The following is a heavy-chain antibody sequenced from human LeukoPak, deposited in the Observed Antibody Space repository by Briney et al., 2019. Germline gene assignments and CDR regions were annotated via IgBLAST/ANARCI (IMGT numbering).Heavy chain of an antibody. J-gene: IGHJ4*02. Sequence: GGSLRLSCAASGFSLSSNWMSWVRQAPGKGLEWVANIREDGSEKKYVDSVKGRFTISRDNAKNFLYLQMNSLRAEDTAVYYCARDGRGGHNDCWGQGTLVTVSS. CDR1: GFSLSSNW. CDR3: ARDGRGGHNDC. CDR2: IREDGSEK. V-gene: IGHV3-7*01. D-gene: IGHD1-1*01.